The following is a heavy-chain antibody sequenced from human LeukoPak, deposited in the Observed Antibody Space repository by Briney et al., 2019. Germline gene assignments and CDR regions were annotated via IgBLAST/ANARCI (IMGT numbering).Heavy chain of an antibody. D-gene: IGHD1-7*01. CDR2: IYYSGST. CDR1: GGSISSGGYH. V-gene: IGHV4-31*03. CDR3: ATFLTGTTEMFIDY. Sequence: ASETLSLTCTVSGGSISSGGYHWSWIRQHPGKGLEWIGYIYYSGSTYYNPSLKSRVTISVDTSKNQFSLNLSSVTAADTAVYYCATFLTGTTEMFIDYWGQGTLVTVSS. J-gene: IGHJ4*02.